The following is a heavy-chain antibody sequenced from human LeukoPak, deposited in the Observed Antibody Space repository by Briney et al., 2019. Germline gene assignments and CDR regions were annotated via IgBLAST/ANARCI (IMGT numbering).Heavy chain of an antibody. J-gene: IGHJ4*02. CDR1: GGSISSSTYY. CDR2: ISGSGGST. V-gene: IGHV3-23*01. CDR3: AKSPTVLLRYFDWLSSFDY. D-gene: IGHD3-9*01. Sequence: ETLSLTCTVSGGSISSSTYYWGWIRQPPGKGLEWVSAISGSGGSTYYADSVKGRFTISRDNSKNTLYLQMNSLRAEDTAVYYCAKSPTVLLRYFDWLSSFDYWGQGTLVTVSS.